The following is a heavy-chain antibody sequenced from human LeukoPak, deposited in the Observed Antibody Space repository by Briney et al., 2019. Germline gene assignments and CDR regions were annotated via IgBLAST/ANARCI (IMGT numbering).Heavy chain of an antibody. V-gene: IGHV3-9*03. CDR2: ISWNSGSI. CDR1: GFTFDDYA. Sequence: PGRSLRLSCAASGFTFDDYAMHWVRQAPGKGLEWVSGISWNSGSIGYADSVEGRFTISRDNAKNSLYLQMNSLRAEDMALYYCAKDKGGYFYYFDYWGQGTLVTVSS. D-gene: IGHD3-22*01. J-gene: IGHJ4*02. CDR3: AKDKGGYFYYFDY.